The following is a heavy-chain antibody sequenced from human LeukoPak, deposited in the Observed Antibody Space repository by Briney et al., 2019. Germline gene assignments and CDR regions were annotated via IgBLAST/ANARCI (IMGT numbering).Heavy chain of an antibody. J-gene: IGHJ1*01. V-gene: IGHV4-4*02. CDR1: GASISNNNW. Sequence: SETLSLTCSVSGASISNNNWWNWLRQPPGKGLEWIGDIFHAGSTNYNPSLKSRVTISLDKSKNQFSLTLTSVTAADTAVYYCAVLEGYYSGSGTYHWGQGILVTVSS. CDR2: IFHAGST. D-gene: IGHD3-10*01. CDR3: AVLEGYYSGSGTYH.